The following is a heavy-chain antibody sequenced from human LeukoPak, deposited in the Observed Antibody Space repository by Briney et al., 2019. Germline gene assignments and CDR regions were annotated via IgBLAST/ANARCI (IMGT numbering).Heavy chain of an antibody. CDR3: ARGMGDGILDS. J-gene: IGHJ4*02. CDR1: GFTFSSYG. V-gene: IGHV3-33*01. CDR2: IWYDGSNK. Sequence: GGSLRLSCAASGFTFSSYGMHWVRQAPGKGLEWVAVIWYDGSNKYHADSVKGRFTISRDNSKNTLYLQMNSLRAEDTAVYYCARGMGDGILDSWGQGTLVTVSS. D-gene: IGHD5-24*01.